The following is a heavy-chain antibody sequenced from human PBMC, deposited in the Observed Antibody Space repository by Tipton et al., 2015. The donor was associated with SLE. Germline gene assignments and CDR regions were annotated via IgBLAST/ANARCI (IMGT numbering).Heavy chain of an antibody. V-gene: IGHV3-53*05. CDR2: IYSGGST. CDR1: GFTVSSNY. CDR3: ARELSGTYYYGMDV. J-gene: IGHJ6*02. Sequence: SLRLSCAASGFTVSSNYMSWVRQAPGKGLEWVSVIYSGGSTYYADSVKSRLTISRDNSKNTLYLQMNSLRAEDTAVYYCARELSGTYYYGMDVWGQGTTVTVSS. D-gene: IGHD5-12*01.